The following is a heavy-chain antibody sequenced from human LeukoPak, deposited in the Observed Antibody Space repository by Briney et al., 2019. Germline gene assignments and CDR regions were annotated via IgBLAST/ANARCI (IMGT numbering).Heavy chain of an antibody. J-gene: IGHJ4*02. Sequence: PSETLSLTCTVSGGSVSSGSYYWSWIRQPPGKGLEWIGYIYYSGSTNYNPSLKSRVTISVDTSKNQFSLKLSSVTAADTAVYYGARVVTTYIDYWGQGTLVTVSS. D-gene: IGHD4-17*01. CDR3: ARVVTTYIDY. CDR1: GGSVSSGSYY. CDR2: IYYSGST. V-gene: IGHV4-61*01.